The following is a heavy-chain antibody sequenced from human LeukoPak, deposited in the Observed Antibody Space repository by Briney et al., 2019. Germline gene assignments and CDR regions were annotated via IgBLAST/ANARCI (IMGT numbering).Heavy chain of an antibody. D-gene: IGHD3/OR15-3a*01. CDR3: PRQISDYFYYYFDV. J-gene: IGHJ6*03. V-gene: IGHV4-39*01. Sequence: SETLSLTCTVSGGSISSSHYYWGWIRQPPGKGLEWIGTIYYSGTTYYNPSLESRVTMSEDTSKNQFSLPLSPVTATTPASYYCPRQISDYFYYYFDVWGKGTTGTVS. CDR2: IYYSGTT. CDR1: GGSISSSHYY.